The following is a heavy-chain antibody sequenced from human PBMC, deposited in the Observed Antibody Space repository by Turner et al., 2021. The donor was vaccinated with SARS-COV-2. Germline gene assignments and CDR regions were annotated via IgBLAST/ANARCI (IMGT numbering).Heavy chain of an antibody. CDR1: GGSISTYNW. D-gene: IGHD1-26*01. CDR2: IFDNGNAQSS. V-gene: IGHV4-4*02. CDR3: SRGSGTYLANALKI. J-gene: IGHJ3*02. Sequence: QVHLQESRPRLVKPSGTLSLACAVSGGSISTYNWWHLVRQPPGKGLEWIGEIFDNGNAQSSNFIPSLASRVNISVSRSINHFSLKLTSETGADTAVYYCSRGSGTYLANALKICGQGTLVTISS.